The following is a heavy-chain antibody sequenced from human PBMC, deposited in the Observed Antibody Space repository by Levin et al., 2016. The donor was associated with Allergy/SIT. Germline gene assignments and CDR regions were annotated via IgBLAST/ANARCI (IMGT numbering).Heavy chain of an antibody. CDR2: ISYDGSNK. CDR1: GFTFSSYA. D-gene: IGHD3-22*01. J-gene: IGHJ6*04. Sequence: GGSLRLSCAASGFTFSSYAMHWVRQAPGKGLEWVAVISYDGSNKYYADSVKGRFTISRDNSKNTLYLQMNSLRAEDTAVYYCARDHRITMIMDVWGKGTTVTVSS. V-gene: IGHV3-30-3*01. CDR3: ARDHRITMIMDV.